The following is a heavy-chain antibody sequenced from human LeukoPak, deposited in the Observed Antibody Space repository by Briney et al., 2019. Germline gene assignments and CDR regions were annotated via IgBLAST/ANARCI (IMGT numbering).Heavy chain of an antibody. Sequence: PGGSLRLSCAASGFTVSSNYMSWVRQAPGKGLEWVSVIYSGGSTYYADSVKGRFTISRDNSKNTLYLQMNSLRAEDTAVYYCARGPDDYGETVFDYWGQGTLVTVSS. CDR3: ARGPDDYGETVFDY. J-gene: IGHJ4*02. D-gene: IGHD4-17*01. CDR1: GFTVSSNY. CDR2: IYSGGST. V-gene: IGHV3-53*01.